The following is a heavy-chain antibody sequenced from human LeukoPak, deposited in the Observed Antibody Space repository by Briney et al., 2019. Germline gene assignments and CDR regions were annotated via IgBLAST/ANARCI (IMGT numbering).Heavy chain of an antibody. J-gene: IGHJ3*02. Sequence: SETLSLTCTVSGNSVSSYHWSWIRQPPGKGLEWTGYIYYSGNTNYNPSLKRRVTISVDTSRNQFSLKLTSVTAADTAVYYCARDRRSGALDIWGQGTMVTVSS. V-gene: IGHV4-59*02. D-gene: IGHD1-26*01. CDR3: ARDRRSGALDI. CDR2: IYYSGNT. CDR1: GNSVSSYH.